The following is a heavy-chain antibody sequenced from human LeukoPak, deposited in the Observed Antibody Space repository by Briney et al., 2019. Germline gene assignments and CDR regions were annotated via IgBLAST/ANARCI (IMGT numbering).Heavy chain of an antibody. V-gene: IGHV6-1*01. CDR2: TSYRSTWYN. Sequence: SQTLSLTCAISGDSVSSNSVTWNWIRQSPSRGLEWLGRTSYRSTWYNDYAVSVRGRITVNPDTSKNQFSLHLNSVTPEDTAVYYCARRLTQYDCFDPWGQGILVTVSS. D-gene: IGHD2-2*01. CDR3: ARRLTQYDCFDP. CDR1: GDSVSSNSVT. J-gene: IGHJ5*02.